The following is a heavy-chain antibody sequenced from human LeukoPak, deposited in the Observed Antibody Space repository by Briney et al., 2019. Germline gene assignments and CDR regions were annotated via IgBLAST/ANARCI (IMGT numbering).Heavy chain of an antibody. CDR2: IYYSGST. V-gene: IGHV4-31*03. CDR1: GGSISSGGYY. Sequence: SQTLSLTCTVSGGSISSGGYYWSWIRQHPGKGLEWTGYIYYSGSTYYSPSLKSRVTISVDTSKNQFSLKLSSVTAADTAVYYCARIPARTIAARNNWFDPWGQGTLVTVSS. J-gene: IGHJ5*02. CDR3: ARIPARTIAARNNWFDP. D-gene: IGHD6-6*01.